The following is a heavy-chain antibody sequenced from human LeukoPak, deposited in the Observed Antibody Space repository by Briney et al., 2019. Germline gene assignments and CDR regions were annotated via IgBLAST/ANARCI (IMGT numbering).Heavy chain of an antibody. D-gene: IGHD6-19*01. V-gene: IGHV3-48*03. Sequence: PGGSLRLSCAASGFTFSSYEMNWVRQAPGKGLEWVSYISSSGSTIYYADSVKGRFTISRDNAKNSLYLQMNSLRAEDTALYYCAKTSSGWYGGNDYWGQGTLVTVSS. CDR3: AKTSSGWYGGNDY. CDR2: ISSSGSTI. J-gene: IGHJ4*02. CDR1: GFTFSSYE.